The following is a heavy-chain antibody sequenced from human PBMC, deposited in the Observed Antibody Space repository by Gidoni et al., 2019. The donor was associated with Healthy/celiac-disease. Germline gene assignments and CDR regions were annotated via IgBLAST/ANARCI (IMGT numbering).Heavy chain of an antibody. J-gene: IGHJ5*02. Sequence: EVQLVQSGAEVKTHGESLKISGKGSGYSFTSYWIGWVRQMPGKGLEWMGIIYPSDSDTRYSPSFQGQDTISADKSISTAYLQWSSLKASDTAMYYCARAGYYYDSDGWFDXWGQGTLVTVS. V-gene: IGHV5-51*01. CDR2: IYPSDSDT. CDR3: ARAGYYYDSDGWFDX. CDR1: GYSFTSYW. D-gene: IGHD3-22*01.